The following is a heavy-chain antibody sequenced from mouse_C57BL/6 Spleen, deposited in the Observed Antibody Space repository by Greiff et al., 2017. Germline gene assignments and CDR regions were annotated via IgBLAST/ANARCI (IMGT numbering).Heavy chain of an antibody. CDR3: ARRIIYYGNYDYFDY. CDR1: GYTFTDHT. CDR2: IYPRDGST. Sequence: QVQLQQSDAELVKPGASVKISCKVSGYTFTDHTIHWMKQRPEQGLEWIGYIYPRDGSTKYNEKFKGKATLTAYKSSSTAYMQLNSLTSEDSAVYFCARRIIYYGNYDYFDYWGQGTTLTVSS. D-gene: IGHD2-1*01. J-gene: IGHJ2*01. V-gene: IGHV1-78*01.